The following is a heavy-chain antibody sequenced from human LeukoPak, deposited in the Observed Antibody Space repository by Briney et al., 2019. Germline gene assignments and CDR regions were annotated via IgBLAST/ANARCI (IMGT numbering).Heavy chain of an antibody. Sequence: ASVKVSCKASGYTFTSYAMHWVRQAPGQRLEWMGWINAGNGNTKYSQKFQGRVTITRDTSASTAYMELSSLRSEDTAVYCCARDVVTFYDDSSGYYYWGQGTLVTVSS. CDR1: GYTFTSYA. CDR3: ARDVVTFYDDSSGYYY. J-gene: IGHJ4*02. V-gene: IGHV1-3*01. CDR2: INAGNGNT. D-gene: IGHD3-22*01.